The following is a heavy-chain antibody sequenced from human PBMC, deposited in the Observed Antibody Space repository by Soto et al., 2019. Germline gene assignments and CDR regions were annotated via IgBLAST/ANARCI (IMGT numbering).Heavy chain of an antibody. J-gene: IGHJ6*02. Sequence: LSLTCTVSGGSISSVDYYWSWIRQPPGKGLEWIGYIYYSGSTYYNPSLKSRVTISVDTSKNQFSLKLSSVTAADTAVYYCAREAKHHYYGMDVWGQGTTVTVS. CDR3: AREAKHHYYGMDV. V-gene: IGHV4-30-4*01. CDR1: GGSISSVDYY. CDR2: IYYSGST.